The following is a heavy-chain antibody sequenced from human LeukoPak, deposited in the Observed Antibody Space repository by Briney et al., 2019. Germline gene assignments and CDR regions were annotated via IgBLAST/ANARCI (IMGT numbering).Heavy chain of an antibody. D-gene: IGHD4-17*01. V-gene: IGHV4-39*07. CDR3: ARDRNVYGDHMVDY. J-gene: IGHJ4*02. CDR2: IYYSGSN. CDR1: GGSISSSSYY. Sequence: SETLSLTCTVSGGSISSSSYYWGWVRQPPGKGLEWIGSIYYSGSNYYNPSLKSRVTISVDTSKNQFSLKLNSVTAADTAVYYCARDRNVYGDHMVDYWGQGTLVTVSS.